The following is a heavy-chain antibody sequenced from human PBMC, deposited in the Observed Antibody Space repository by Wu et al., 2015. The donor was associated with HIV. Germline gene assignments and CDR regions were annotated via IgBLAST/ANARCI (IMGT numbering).Heavy chain of an antibody. CDR2: IIPIFGTA. CDR1: GGTFSSFS. CDR3: ARAIVVPANNPGMDV. Sequence: QVQLVQSGAEVKKPGSSVKVSCKASGGTFSSFSVSWVRQAPGQGLEWMGGIIPIFGTANYAQKFQGRVTITADESTSTAYMELSSLRSEDTAVYYCARAIVVPANNPGMDVWGKGTTVTVSS. D-gene: IGHD2-2*01. J-gene: IGHJ6*04. V-gene: IGHV1-69*12.